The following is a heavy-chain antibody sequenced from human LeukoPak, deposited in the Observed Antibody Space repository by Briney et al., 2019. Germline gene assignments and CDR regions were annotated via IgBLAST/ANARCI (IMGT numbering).Heavy chain of an antibody. CDR2: INPGGGST. CDR3: AKDLRWDHPGLDP. V-gene: IGHV1-46*01. J-gene: IGHJ5*02. CDR1: GYSFTSYY. D-gene: IGHD4-23*01. Sequence: ASVKVSCKASGYSFTSYYIHWVRQAPGQGLESMGIINPGGGSTSYAQKFQDRVTKTRDTSTSTVYMELNSLRSEDTAVYYCAKDLRWDHPGLDPWGQGTLVIVSS.